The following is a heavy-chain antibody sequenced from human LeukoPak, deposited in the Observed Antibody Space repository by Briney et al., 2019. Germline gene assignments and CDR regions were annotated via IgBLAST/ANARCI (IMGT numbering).Heavy chain of an antibody. D-gene: IGHD3-3*01. Sequence: PGRSLRLSCAASGFTFDDYAMHWVRQAPGKGLEWVSGISWNSGSIGYADSVKGRFTISRDNAKNSLYLQMNSLRAEDTAVYYCAKTNTGFWSGYFTFWGQGTLVTVSS. CDR1: GFTFDDYA. V-gene: IGHV3-9*01. J-gene: IGHJ4*02. CDR3: AKTNTGFWSGYFTF. CDR2: ISWNSGSI.